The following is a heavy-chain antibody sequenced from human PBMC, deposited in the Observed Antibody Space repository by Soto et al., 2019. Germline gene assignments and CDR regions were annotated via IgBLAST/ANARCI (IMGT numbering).Heavy chain of an antibody. Sequence: QVQLVESGGGVVQPGRSLRLSCAASGFTFSSYGMHWVRQAPGKGLEWVAVIWYDGSNKYYADPVKGRFTISRDNSKNTLYLQMNSLRAEDTAVYYCARGQTTVTTYYYYYMDVWGKGTTVTVSS. V-gene: IGHV3-33*01. D-gene: IGHD4-17*01. CDR1: GFTFSSYG. CDR3: ARGQTTVTTYYYYYMDV. CDR2: IWYDGSNK. J-gene: IGHJ6*03.